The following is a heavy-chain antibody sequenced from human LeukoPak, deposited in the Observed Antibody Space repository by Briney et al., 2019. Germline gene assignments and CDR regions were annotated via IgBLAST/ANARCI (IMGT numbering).Heavy chain of an antibody. J-gene: IGHJ6*03. V-gene: IGHV4-4*09. Sequence: SETLSLTCTVSGGSISSYYWSWIRQPPGKGLEWIGYNYTSGSTNYNPSLKSRVTISVDTSKNQFSLKLSSVTAADTAVYYCARRRAARPGYYYYYMDVWGKGTTVTVSS. CDR1: GGSISSYY. D-gene: IGHD6-6*01. CDR3: ARRRAARPGYYYYYMDV. CDR2: NYTSGST.